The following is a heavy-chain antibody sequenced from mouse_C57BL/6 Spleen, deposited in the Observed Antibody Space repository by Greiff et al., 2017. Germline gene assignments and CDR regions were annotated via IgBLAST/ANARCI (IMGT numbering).Heavy chain of an antibody. CDR3: ARNSASTGRYFDV. Sequence: VQLVESGPGLVQPSQSLSITCTVSGFSLTSYGVHWVRQSPGKGLEWLGVIWSGGSTDYNAAFISRLSISKDNSKSQVCFKMNSLQADDTAIYYCARNSASTGRYFDVWGTGTTVTVSS. CDR2: IWSGGST. CDR1: GFSLTSYG. D-gene: IGHD4-1*02. V-gene: IGHV2-2*01. J-gene: IGHJ1*03.